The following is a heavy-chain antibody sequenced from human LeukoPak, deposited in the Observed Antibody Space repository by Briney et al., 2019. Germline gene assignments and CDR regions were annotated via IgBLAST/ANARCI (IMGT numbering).Heavy chain of an antibody. D-gene: IGHD2-2*01. CDR2: IYYSGST. CDR1: GAFSTNYF. V-gene: IGHV4-59*01. Sequence: PSETLSLTCSVSGAFSTNYFWSWIRQPAGKGLEWIGYIYYSGSTNYNPSLKSRVTISVDTSKNQFSLKLSSVTAADTAVYYCARDLCSSTSCYERGFDYWGQGTLVTVSS. CDR3: ARDLCSSTSCYERGFDY. J-gene: IGHJ4*02.